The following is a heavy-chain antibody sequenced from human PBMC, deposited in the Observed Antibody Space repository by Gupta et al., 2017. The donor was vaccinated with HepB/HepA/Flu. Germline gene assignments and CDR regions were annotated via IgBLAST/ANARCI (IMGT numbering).Heavy chain of an antibody. V-gene: IGHV3-73*02. CDR3: TRLPIVGATSGEDWFDP. J-gene: IGHJ5*02. CDR1: GFLFTDST. Sequence: EVQLVESGGGLVQPGGSLKLSCAASGFLFTDSTMHWVRQVSGKGLEWVGRISSKANSYTTEYAASVKGRFTISRDDSKNTAYLQMHSLKTEDTAVYYCTRLPIVGATSGEDWFDPWGQGTLVTVSS. D-gene: IGHD1-26*01. CDR2: ISSKANSYTT.